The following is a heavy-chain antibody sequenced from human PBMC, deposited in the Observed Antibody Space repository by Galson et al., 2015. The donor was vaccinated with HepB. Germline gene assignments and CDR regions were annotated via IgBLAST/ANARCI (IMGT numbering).Heavy chain of an antibody. CDR2: IYYSGST. CDR3: ARVGLRVPAAIVWFDP. V-gene: IGHV4-31*03. Sequence: TLSLICTVSGGSISSGGYYWSWIRQHPGKGLEWIGYIYYSGSTYYNPSLKSRVTISVGTSKNQFSLKLSSVTAADTAVYYCARVGLRVPAAIVWFDPWGQGTLVTVSS. D-gene: IGHD2-2*01. J-gene: IGHJ5*02. CDR1: GGSISSGGYY.